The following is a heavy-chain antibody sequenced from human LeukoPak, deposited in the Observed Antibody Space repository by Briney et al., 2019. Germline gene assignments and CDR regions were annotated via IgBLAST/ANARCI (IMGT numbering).Heavy chain of an antibody. CDR3: ARERRAPTVTRLFDY. J-gene: IGHJ4*02. V-gene: IGHV3-53*01. CDR2: IYSGGST. D-gene: IGHD4-17*01. Sequence: GGSLRLSCAASGFTVSSNYMSWVRQAPGKGLEWVSVIYSGGSTYYADSVKGRFTISRDNAKNSLYLQMNSLRAEDTAVYYCARERRAPTVTRLFDYWGQGTLVTVSS. CDR1: GFTVSSNY.